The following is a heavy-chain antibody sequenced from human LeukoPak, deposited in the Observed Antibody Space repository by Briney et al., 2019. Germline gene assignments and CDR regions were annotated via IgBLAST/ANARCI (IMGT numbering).Heavy chain of an antibody. CDR3: ARHPGYSYGYTSSDY. J-gene: IGHJ4*02. CDR2: IYPGDSDT. Sequence: GESLKISCKGSGYSFTSYWIGWVRQMPGKGLEWMGIIYPGDSDTRYSLSFQGQVTISADKSVSTAYLQWSSLKASDTAMYYCARHPGYSYGYTSSDYWGQGTLVTVSS. V-gene: IGHV5-51*01. CDR1: GYSFTSYW. D-gene: IGHD5-18*01.